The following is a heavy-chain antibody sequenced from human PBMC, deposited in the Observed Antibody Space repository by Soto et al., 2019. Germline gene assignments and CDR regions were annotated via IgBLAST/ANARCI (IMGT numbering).Heavy chain of an antibody. CDR3: ARDGPGDAFDI. V-gene: IGHV4-34*01. CDR2: IKHSGST. J-gene: IGHJ3*02. CDR1: GGSFSGYY. Sequence: QVQLQQWGAGLLKPSETLSLTCAVYGGSFSGYYWSWIRQPPGKGLEWIGEIKHSGSTNYNPSLKSRFTISVDTSKTQFSRKLSSVTAAYTAVYYCARDGPGDAFDISGQGTMVTLSA.